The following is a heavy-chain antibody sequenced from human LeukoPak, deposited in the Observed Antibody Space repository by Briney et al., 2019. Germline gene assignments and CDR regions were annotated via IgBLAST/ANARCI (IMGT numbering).Heavy chain of an antibody. Sequence: AGGSLRLSYTASGFTFSAYTMHWVRQAPGEGLEWVAVISSDGSTKYYADSVKGRFTISRDNSQNTLYLQMNSLRAEDSAVYYCAREATAAAYFDYWGQGTLVTVSS. V-gene: IGHV3-30-3*01. J-gene: IGHJ4*02. CDR2: ISSDGSTK. CDR3: AREATAAAYFDY. D-gene: IGHD6-13*01. CDR1: GFTFSAYT.